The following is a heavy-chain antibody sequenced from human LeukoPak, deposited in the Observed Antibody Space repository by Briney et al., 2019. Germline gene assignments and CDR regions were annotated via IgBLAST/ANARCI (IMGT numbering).Heavy chain of an antibody. CDR2: IYHSGST. CDR3: ARRNDISHNPSGPLYYYYGMDV. V-gene: IGHV4-4*02. D-gene: IGHD3-9*01. J-gene: IGHJ6*02. CDR1: GGSISSSNW. Sequence: PSGTLSLTCAVSGGSISSSNWWSWVRQPPGKGLEWIGEIYHSGSTNYNPSLKSRVTISVDKSKNQFSLKLSSVTAADTAVYYCARRNDISHNPSGPLYYYYGMDVWGQGTTVTVSS.